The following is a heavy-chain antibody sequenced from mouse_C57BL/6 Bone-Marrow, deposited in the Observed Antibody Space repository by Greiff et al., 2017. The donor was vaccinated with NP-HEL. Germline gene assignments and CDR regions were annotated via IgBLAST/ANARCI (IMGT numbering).Heavy chain of an antibody. CDR3: ARGLYGSSYYFDY. Sequence: QVQLKQSGAELVKPGASVKISCKASGYAFSSYWMNWVKQRPGKGLEWIGQIYPGDGDTNYNGKFKGKATLTADKSSSTAYMQLSSLTSEDSAVYFCARGLYGSSYYFDYWGQGTTLTVSS. CDR1: GYAFSSYW. CDR2: IYPGDGDT. D-gene: IGHD1-1*01. V-gene: IGHV1-80*01. J-gene: IGHJ2*01.